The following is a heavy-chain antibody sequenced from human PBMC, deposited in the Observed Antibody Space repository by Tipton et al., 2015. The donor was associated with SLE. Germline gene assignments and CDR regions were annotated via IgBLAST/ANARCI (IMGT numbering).Heavy chain of an antibody. Sequence: TLSLTCAVSGYSISSGYYWDWIRQPPGKGLEWIGSIYHSGSTYYNPSLKSRVTISVDTSKTQLSLKLSSVTAADTAVYFCARAPPVESLDFWGQGTLVTVSS. D-gene: IGHD4-23*01. J-gene: IGHJ4*02. V-gene: IGHV4-38-2*01. CDR3: ARAPPVESLDF. CDR2: IYHSGST. CDR1: GYSISSGYY.